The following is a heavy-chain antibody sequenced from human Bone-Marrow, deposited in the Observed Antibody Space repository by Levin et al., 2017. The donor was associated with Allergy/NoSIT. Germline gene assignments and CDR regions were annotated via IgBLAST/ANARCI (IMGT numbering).Heavy chain of an antibody. CDR2: INHSGTT. D-gene: IGHD6-13*01. Sequence: PSETLSLTCGVYGGSFISSYWSWIRQPPGKGLEWIGEINHSGTTKYNPSLKSRVTISVDTSERQISLRLSSVTAADTAAYYCAGAFASAGTDSLYFYYYGVDVWGQGTTVTVSS. CDR3: AGAFASAGTDSLYFYYYGVDV. J-gene: IGHJ6*02. CDR1: GGSFISSY. V-gene: IGHV4-34*01.